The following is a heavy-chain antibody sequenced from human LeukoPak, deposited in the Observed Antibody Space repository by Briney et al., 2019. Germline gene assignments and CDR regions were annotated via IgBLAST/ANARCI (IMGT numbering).Heavy chain of an antibody. Sequence: QPGGSLRLSCTASGFTFSSYAMSWVHQAPGKGLEWVSAISGSGGSTYYADSVKGRFTISRDNSKNTLYLQMNSLRAEDTAVYYCAKEVVLSGIAVAHNHFDYWGQGTLVTVSS. CDR1: GFTFSSYA. V-gene: IGHV3-23*01. J-gene: IGHJ4*02. D-gene: IGHD6-19*01. CDR3: AKEVVLSGIAVAHNHFDY. CDR2: ISGSGGST.